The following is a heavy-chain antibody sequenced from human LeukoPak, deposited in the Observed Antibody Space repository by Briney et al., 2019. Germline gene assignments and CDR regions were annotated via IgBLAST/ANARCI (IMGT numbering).Heavy chain of an antibody. Sequence: GGSLRLSCAASGFTFSSYWMHWVRQAPGKGLVWVSRINSDGSSTSYADSVKGRFTISRDNAKNTLYLQMNSLRAEDTAVYYCAREAETMVRGVIVYYYGMDVWGQGTTVTVSS. CDR2: INSDGSST. V-gene: IGHV3-74*01. CDR3: AREAETMVRGVIVYYYGMDV. CDR1: GFTFSSYW. D-gene: IGHD3-10*01. J-gene: IGHJ6*02.